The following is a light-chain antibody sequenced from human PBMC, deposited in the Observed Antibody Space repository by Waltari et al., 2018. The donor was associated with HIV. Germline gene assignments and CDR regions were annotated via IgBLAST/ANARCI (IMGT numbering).Light chain of an antibody. V-gene: IGKV4-1*01. CDR1: QSRFFSCNNQNL. CDR2: WAS. Sequence: IVMTKSPDFLAVSPGARSTFNCKSSQSRFFSCNNQNLLACYQQKPGLPPKLIAFWASTRKSGVLNRFSASGAETDYTLSLACVSAEEVAVYFCEHFYSTPYTFGQGTKVKIK. CDR3: EHFYSTPYT. J-gene: IGKJ2*01.